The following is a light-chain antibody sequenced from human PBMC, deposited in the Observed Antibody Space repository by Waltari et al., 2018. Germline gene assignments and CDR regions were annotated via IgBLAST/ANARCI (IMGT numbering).Light chain of an antibody. J-gene: IGLJ2*01. CDR2: SNN. Sequence: QSVLTQPPSASGTPGQRVFISCSGSSSNIGRNTVNWSQQLPATAPKLLIFSNNQRPSGVSDRFSGSKSGTSASLAISGLQSEDEADYYCAVWDGSLNGHVVFGGGTKLTVL. CDR3: AVWDGSLNGHVV. CDR1: SSNIGRNT. V-gene: IGLV1-44*01.